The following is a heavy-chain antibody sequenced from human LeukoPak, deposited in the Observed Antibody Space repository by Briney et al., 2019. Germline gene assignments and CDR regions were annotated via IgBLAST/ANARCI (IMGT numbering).Heavy chain of an antibody. Sequence: PSGTLSLTCAVSGGSISSSNWWSWVRQPPGKGLEWIGEIYHSGSTNYNPSLKSRVTISLDTSKNQFSLRLSSVTAADTAVYYCASNWSDFDYWGQGILVTVSS. J-gene: IGHJ4*02. CDR2: IYHSGST. V-gene: IGHV4-4*02. CDR3: ASNWSDFDY. D-gene: IGHD1-1*01. CDR1: GGSISSSNW.